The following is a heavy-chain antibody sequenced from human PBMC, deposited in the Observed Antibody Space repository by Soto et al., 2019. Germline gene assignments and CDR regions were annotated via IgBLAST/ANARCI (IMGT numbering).Heavy chain of an antibody. D-gene: IGHD2-15*01. Sequence: ASVKVSCKTSGYTFTSFGISWVRQAPGQGLEWMGWITTDKGKTNYAQKFQGRVTMTTDTSTSTAYMELRSLRSDDTAVYYCARDLGGWPDYWGQGTLVTVSS. J-gene: IGHJ4*02. CDR2: ITTDKGKT. CDR3: ARDLGGWPDY. CDR1: GYTFTSFG. V-gene: IGHV1-18*01.